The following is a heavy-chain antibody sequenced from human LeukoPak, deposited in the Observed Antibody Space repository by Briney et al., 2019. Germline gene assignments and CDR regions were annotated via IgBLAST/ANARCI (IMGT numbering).Heavy chain of an antibody. Sequence: SDTLSLTCTVSGGSISSYYWSWIRQPPGKGLEWIGYIYYSGSTNYNPSLKSRVTISVDTSKNQFSLKLSSVTAADTAVYYCARDSSGYYRYFDLWGRGTLVTVSS. D-gene: IGHD3-22*01. CDR1: GGSISSYY. CDR2: IYYSGST. CDR3: ARDSSGYYRYFDL. V-gene: IGHV4-59*01. J-gene: IGHJ2*01.